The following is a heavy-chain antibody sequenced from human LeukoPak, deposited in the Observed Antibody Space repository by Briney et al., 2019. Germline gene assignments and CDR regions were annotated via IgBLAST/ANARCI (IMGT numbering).Heavy chain of an antibody. Sequence: GGSLRLSCAASGFTFSSYSMNWVRQAPGKGLEWVSSISSNSSYIYYADSVKGRFTISRDNAKNSLYLQMNSLRAEDTAVYYCARADTFDYWGQGTLVTVSS. CDR1: GFTFSSYS. J-gene: IGHJ4*02. CDR2: ISSNSSYI. D-gene: IGHD3-9*01. V-gene: IGHV3-21*01. CDR3: ARADTFDY.